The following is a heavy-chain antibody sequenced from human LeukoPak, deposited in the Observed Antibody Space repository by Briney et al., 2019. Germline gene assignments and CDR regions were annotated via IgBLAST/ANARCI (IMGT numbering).Heavy chain of an antibody. CDR2: ISYDGSNK. CDR1: GFTFSSYA. J-gene: IGHJ3*02. CDR3: ARERRQPEADAFDI. V-gene: IGHV3-30*01. Sequence: GRSLRLSCAASGFTFSSYAMHWVRQAPGKGLEWVAVISYDGSNKYYADSVKGRFTISRDNSKNTLYLQMNSLRAEDTAVYYCARERRQPEADAFDIWGQGTMVNVSS. D-gene: IGHD1-14*01.